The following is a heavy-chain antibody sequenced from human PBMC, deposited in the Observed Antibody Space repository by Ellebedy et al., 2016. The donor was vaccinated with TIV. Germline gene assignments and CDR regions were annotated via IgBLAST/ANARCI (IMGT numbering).Heavy chain of an antibody. CDR3: VKDQIAGDGRWVFDI. D-gene: IGHD5-24*01. Sequence: PGGSLRLSCAASGFTFSSFAMGWVRQTPGKGLEGVSGLSVRGRFTVSRDNSKNTLYLQMNSLRVEDTAIYYCVKDQIAGDGRWVFDIWGQGTVVTVSS. CDR1: GFTFSSFA. J-gene: IGHJ3*02. V-gene: IGHV3-23*01. CDR2: L.